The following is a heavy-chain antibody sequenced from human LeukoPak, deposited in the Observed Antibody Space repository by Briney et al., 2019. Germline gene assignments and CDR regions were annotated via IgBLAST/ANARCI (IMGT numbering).Heavy chain of an antibody. D-gene: IGHD3-10*01. Sequence: GASVKVSFKASGYTLTRYYMHSVRQAPGQGLEWMGRINPNSGGTNYAQKFQGRVTMTRDTSISTAYMELSRRRSDDKTAYYCARGRNYYGDYLLQRTMVTVSS. CDR2: INPNSGGT. CDR3: ARGRNYYGDY. CDR1: GYTLTRYY. J-gene: IGHJ4*02. V-gene: IGHV1-2*06.